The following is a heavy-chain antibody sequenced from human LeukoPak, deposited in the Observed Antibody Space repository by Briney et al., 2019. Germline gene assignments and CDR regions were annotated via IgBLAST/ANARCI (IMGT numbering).Heavy chain of an antibody. Sequence: PSETLFLTCAVSGGSINKNIWWSWIRQSPGKGLEWIGEIHNNGDINYSPSLRSRVSMSMDNSKNQFSLRLSSVTAADTAVYYCATYYEILTAYTFDYWGQGALVTVSS. V-gene: IGHV4-4*02. CDR3: ATYYEILTAYTFDY. D-gene: IGHD3-9*01. J-gene: IGHJ4*02. CDR1: GGSINKNIW. CDR2: IHNNGDI.